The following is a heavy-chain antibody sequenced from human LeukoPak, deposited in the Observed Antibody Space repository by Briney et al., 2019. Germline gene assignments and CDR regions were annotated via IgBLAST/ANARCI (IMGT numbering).Heavy chain of an antibody. CDR3: ARLRRGGWFDP. V-gene: IGHV4-34*01. CDR2: INHSGST. Sequence: SETLSLTCAVYGGSFSGYYWSWIRQPPGKGLEWIGEINHSGSTNYNPSLKSRVTISVDTSKNQFSLKLSSVTAADTAVYYCARLRRGGWFDPWGQGTLVTVSS. CDR1: GGSFSGYY. J-gene: IGHJ5*02. D-gene: IGHD3-3*01.